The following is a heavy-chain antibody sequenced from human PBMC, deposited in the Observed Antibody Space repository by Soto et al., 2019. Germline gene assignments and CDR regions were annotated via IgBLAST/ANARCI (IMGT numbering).Heavy chain of an antibody. CDR1: GGSFGGFY. V-gene: IGHV4-34*01. CDR3: ARVHHYYYYYGMDV. Sequence: ALVTLCLTWGVVGGSFGGFYWSWIRQPPGKGLEWIGEINHSGSTNYNPSLKSRVTISVDTSKNQFSLKLSSVTAADTAVYYCARVHHYYYYYGMDVWGQGTTVTVSS. J-gene: IGHJ6*02. CDR2: INHSGST.